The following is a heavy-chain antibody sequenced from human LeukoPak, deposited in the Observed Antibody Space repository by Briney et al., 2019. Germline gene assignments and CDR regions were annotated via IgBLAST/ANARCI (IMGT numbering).Heavy chain of an antibody. CDR1: GGSFSGYY. J-gene: IGHJ4*02. V-gene: IGHV4-34*01. D-gene: IGHD3-10*01. CDR3: ARPPYPSSGTYYFYY. Sequence: SETLSLTCAVYGGSFSGYYWSWIRQPPGKGLEWIGEINHSGSTNYNPSLKSRVTISGDTSQNQFSLKLSSVTASDTAVYYCARPPYPSSGTYYFYYWGQGTLGTVSS. CDR2: INHSGST.